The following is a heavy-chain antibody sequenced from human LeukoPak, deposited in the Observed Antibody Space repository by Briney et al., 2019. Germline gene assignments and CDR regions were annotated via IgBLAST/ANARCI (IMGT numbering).Heavy chain of an antibody. V-gene: IGHV3-48*01. D-gene: IGHD6-13*01. CDR1: GFTFSSYG. CDR2: ISSSSSTI. Sequence: GGSLRLSCAASGFTFSSYGMHWVRQAPGKGLEWVSYISSSSSTIYYADSVKGRFTISRDNAKNSLYLQMNSLRAEDTAVYYCAKLGVYSSSWLHAFDIWGQGTMVTVSS. J-gene: IGHJ3*02. CDR3: AKLGVYSSSWLHAFDI.